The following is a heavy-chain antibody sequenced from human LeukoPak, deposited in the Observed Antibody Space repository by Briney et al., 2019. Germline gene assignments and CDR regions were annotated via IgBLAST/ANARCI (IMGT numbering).Heavy chain of an antibody. D-gene: IGHD2-15*01. CDR2: IKQDGSEK. V-gene: IGHV3-7*01. CDR3: ARDLSLYCSGGSCYSLNY. Sequence: GGSLRLSCAASGLTFSSYWMSWVRQAPGKGLEWVANIKQDGSEKYYVDSVKGRFTISRDNAKNSLYLQMNSLRAEDTAVYYCARDLSLYCSGGSCYSLNYWGQGTLVTVSS. CDR1: GLTFSSYW. J-gene: IGHJ4*02.